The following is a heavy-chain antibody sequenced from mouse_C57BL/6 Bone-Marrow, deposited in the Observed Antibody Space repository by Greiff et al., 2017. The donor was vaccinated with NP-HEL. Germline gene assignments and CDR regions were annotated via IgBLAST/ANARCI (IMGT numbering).Heavy chain of an antibody. J-gene: IGHJ2*01. CDR2: IYPGDGDT. CDR1: GYAFSSYW. D-gene: IGHD1-1*01. V-gene: IGHV1-80*01. Sequence: VQLQQSGAELVKPGASVKISCKASGYAFSSYWMNWVKQRPGKGLEWIGQIYPGDGDTNYNGKFKGKATLTADKSSSTAYMQLSSLTSEDSAVYFCARGGLYCYGSSLFDYWGQGTTLTVSS. CDR3: ARGGLYCYGSSLFDY.